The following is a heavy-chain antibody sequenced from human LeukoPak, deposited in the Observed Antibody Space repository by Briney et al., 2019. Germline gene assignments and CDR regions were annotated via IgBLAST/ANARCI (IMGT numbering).Heavy chain of an antibody. CDR1: GGSISIYY. J-gene: IGHJ6*03. Sequence: SETLSLTCTVSGGSISIYYWNWIRQPAGKGLEWIGRIFTSGITNYNPSLKSRVTMSVDTSKNQFSLNLSSVITADTAIYYCARETSGTYYNPLGYMDVWGKGTTVTVSS. V-gene: IGHV4-4*07. CDR2: IFTSGIT. D-gene: IGHD3-10*01. CDR3: ARETSGTYYNPLGYMDV.